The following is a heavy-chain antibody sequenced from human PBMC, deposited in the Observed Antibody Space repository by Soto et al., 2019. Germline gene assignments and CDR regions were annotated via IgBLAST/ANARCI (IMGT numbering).Heavy chain of an antibody. CDR3: AREPYGDTLDY. Sequence: EVPLVESGGGLVKSGGSLRLSCAASGFSFRSYTMNWVRQAPGEGLEWVSSISTDSNSIYNADSVQGRFTISRDNAKNSLYLQMNSLRAEDTAVYYCAREPYGDTLDYWGQGTLVTVSS. CDR1: GFSFRSYT. CDR2: ISTDSNSI. D-gene: IGHD4-17*01. V-gene: IGHV3-21*02. J-gene: IGHJ4*02.